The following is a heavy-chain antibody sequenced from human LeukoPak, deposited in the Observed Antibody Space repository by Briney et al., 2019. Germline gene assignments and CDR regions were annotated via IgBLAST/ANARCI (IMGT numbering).Heavy chain of an antibody. V-gene: IGHV3-30-3*01. CDR3: AGLYGGSYAY. D-gene: IGHD1-26*01. CDR1: GFTYSSYA. CDR2: ISYDGSHK. Sequence: GGSLRLSCAASGFTYSSYAMHWVRQAPGKGLEWVAVISYDGSHKYYADSVKGRITISRDNSKNTLFLQINSLRAEDTAIYYCAGLYGGSYAYWGQGTLVTVSS. J-gene: IGHJ4*02.